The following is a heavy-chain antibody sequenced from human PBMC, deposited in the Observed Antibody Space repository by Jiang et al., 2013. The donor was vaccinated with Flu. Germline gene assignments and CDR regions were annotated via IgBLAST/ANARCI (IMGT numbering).Heavy chain of an antibody. Sequence: LLKPSETLSLTCTVSGGSLSSTNYYWGWIRQPPGKGLEWIGNIYYTGSTYYNPSLMSRVTISLDTSKNQFSLHLSSVTAADTAVYYCASKNYGSGRFDPWGQGTLVTVSS. D-gene: IGHD3-10*01. CDR3: ASKNYGSGRFDP. CDR2: IYYTGST. V-gene: IGHV4-39*07. CDR1: GGSLSSTNYY. J-gene: IGHJ5*02.